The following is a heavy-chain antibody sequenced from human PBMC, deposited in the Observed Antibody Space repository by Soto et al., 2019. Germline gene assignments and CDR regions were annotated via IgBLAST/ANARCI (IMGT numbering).Heavy chain of an antibody. Sequence: SETLSLTCAVYGGSFSGYYWSWIRQPPGKGLEWIGEINHSGSTNYNPSLKSRVTISVDTSKNQFSLKLSSVTAADTAVYYCAREQWELPGGWFDPWGQGTLVTVS. D-gene: IGHD1-26*01. CDR1: GGSFSGYY. V-gene: IGHV4-34*01. CDR2: INHSGST. CDR3: AREQWELPGGWFDP. J-gene: IGHJ5*02.